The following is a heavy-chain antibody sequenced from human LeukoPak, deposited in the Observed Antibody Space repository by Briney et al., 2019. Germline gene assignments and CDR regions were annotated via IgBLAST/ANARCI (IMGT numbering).Heavy chain of an antibody. CDR1: GFTFSSYA. Sequence: GGSLRLSCAASGFTFSSYAMSWVRQAPGKGLEWVSAISGSGGSTYYADSVKGRFTISRDNSKNTLYLQMNSLRAEDTAVYYCAKGAGSSWYGYYYYMDVWGKGTTVTVSS. CDR2: ISGSGGST. D-gene: IGHD6-13*01. CDR3: AKGAGSSWYGYYYYMDV. J-gene: IGHJ6*03. V-gene: IGHV3-23*01.